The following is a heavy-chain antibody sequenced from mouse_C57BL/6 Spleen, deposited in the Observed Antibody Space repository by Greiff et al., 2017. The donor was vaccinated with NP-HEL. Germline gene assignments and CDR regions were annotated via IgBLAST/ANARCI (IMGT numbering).Heavy chain of an antibody. J-gene: IGHJ2*01. V-gene: IGHV7-3*01. CDR3: ARYGDVGRYYFDY. D-gene: IGHD3-3*01. CDR2: IRNKANGYTT. Sequence: EVKVVESGGGLVQPGGSLSLSCAASGFTFTDYYMSWVRQPPGKALEWLGFIRNKANGYTTEYSASVKGRFTISRDNSQSILYLQMNALRAEDSATYYCARYGDVGRYYFDYWGHGTTLTVSS. CDR1: GFTFTDYY.